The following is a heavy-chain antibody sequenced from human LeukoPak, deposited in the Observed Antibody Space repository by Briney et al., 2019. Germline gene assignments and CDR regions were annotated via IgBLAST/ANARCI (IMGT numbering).Heavy chain of an antibody. CDR2: IWYDGSNK. CDR3: AKDGDY. Sequence: QPGGSLRLSCAASGFTFSSYGMHWVRQAPGKGLEWVAAIWYDGSNKYYADSVKGRFTISRDNSKNTLYLQMNSLRAEDTAVYYCAKDGDYWGQGTLVTVSS. V-gene: IGHV3-30*02. CDR1: GFTFSSYG. J-gene: IGHJ4*02.